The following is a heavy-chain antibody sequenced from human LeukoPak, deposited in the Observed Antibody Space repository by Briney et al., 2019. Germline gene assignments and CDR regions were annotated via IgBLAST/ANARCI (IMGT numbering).Heavy chain of an antibody. CDR3: SYRVNEGGRGS. V-gene: IGHV4-30-4*01. Sequence: PSETLSLTCTVSGGSISGGEYHWSWIHQPPGKGLEWIGYIYNSATYYNPSLKSRVSISEDTSNNHFSLKVNSVTAADTAVYCASYRVNEGGRGSWGQGTLVTVSS. CDR2: IYNSAT. D-gene: IGHD2-15*01. CDR1: GGSISGGEYH. J-gene: IGHJ5*02.